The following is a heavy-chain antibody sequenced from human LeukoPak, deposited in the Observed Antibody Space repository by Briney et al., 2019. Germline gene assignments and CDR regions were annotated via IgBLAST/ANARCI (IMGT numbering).Heavy chain of an antibody. J-gene: IGHJ4*02. V-gene: IGHV4-34*01. CDR2: INHSGST. CDR1: GGSISSYY. Sequence: SETLSLTCTVSGGSISSYYWSWIRQPPGKGLEWIGEINHSGSTNYNPSLKSRVTISVDTSKNQFSLKLSSVTAADTAVYYCARGNYDSSGYLGFDYWGQGTLVTVSS. CDR3: ARGNYDSSGYLGFDY. D-gene: IGHD3-22*01.